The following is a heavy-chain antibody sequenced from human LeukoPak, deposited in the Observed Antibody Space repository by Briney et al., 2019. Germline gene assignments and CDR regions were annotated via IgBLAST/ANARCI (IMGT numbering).Heavy chain of an antibody. V-gene: IGHV1-2*02. D-gene: IGHD3-22*01. Sequence: GASVKVSCKASGYTFTGYYTHWVRQAPGQGLEWMGWINPNSGGTNYAQKFQGRVTMTRDTSISTAYMELSRLRSDDTAVYYCARHDYYDSSGYYFFGAFDIWGQGTMVTVSS. CDR2: INPNSGGT. J-gene: IGHJ3*02. CDR1: GYTFTGYY. CDR3: ARHDYYDSSGYYFFGAFDI.